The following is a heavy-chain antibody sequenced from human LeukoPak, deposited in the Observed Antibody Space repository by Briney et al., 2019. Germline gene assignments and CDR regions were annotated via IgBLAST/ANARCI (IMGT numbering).Heavy chain of an antibody. CDR1: GYTFTSYW. Sequence: GESLKISCEGSGYTFTSYWIGWVRQMPGKGLEWMGIIYPGDSATRNSPSFQGQVTISADKSISTAYLHWSSLKASDTAMYYCARRYSDSWYMFDYWGQGTLVIVSS. J-gene: IGHJ4*02. V-gene: IGHV5-51*01. CDR2: IYPGDSAT. CDR3: ARRYSDSWYMFDY. D-gene: IGHD6-13*01.